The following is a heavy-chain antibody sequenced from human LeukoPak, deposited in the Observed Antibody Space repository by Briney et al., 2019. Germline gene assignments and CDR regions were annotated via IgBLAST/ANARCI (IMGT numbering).Heavy chain of an antibody. J-gene: IGHJ3*02. CDR1: GGSFSREY. V-gene: IGHV4-34*01. CDR2: LNHGGST. D-gene: IGHD3-3*01. CDR3: ARDWNYEFWSGYPQNVDAFDI. Sequence: SETLALTCAVYGGSFSREYWRGLPQPPGKGLVWVGELNHGGSTNYSPSLKSRVTISVDTSKNQFSLQLSSVTATDTAVYYCARDWNYEFWSGYPQNVDAFDIWGEGTMVTVS.